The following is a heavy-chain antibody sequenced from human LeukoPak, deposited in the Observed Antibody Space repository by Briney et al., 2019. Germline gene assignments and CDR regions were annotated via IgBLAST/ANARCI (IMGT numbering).Heavy chain of an antibody. D-gene: IGHD6-6*01. CDR3: ARLRAARTESYFYYGMDV. CDR2: IRSKADT. Sequence: GGSLRLSCAASGFTFSGSAIHWVRQASGRGLEWIGRIRSKADTAYAASVKGRFTISRDDSRNTAYLQMNSLQTEDTAVYYCARLRAARTESYFYYGMDVWGQGTTVTVSS. V-gene: IGHV3-73*01. J-gene: IGHJ6*02. CDR1: GFTFSGSA.